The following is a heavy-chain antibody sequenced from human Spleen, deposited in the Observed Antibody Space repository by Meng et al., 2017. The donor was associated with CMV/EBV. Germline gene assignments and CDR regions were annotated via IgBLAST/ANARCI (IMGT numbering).Heavy chain of an antibody. CDR1: EFTVSSNS. Sequence: GESLKISCAGSEFTVSSNSMNWVRQAPGKGLHWVSAISGSGGSTYYADSVKGRFTISRDNSKNTLYLQMNSLRAEDTAVYYCASPPYCSSTSCYRGPYYYGMDVWGQGTTVTVSS. CDR2: ISGSGGST. CDR3: ASPPYCSSTSCYRGPYYYGMDV. V-gene: IGHV3-23*01. J-gene: IGHJ6*02. D-gene: IGHD2-2*02.